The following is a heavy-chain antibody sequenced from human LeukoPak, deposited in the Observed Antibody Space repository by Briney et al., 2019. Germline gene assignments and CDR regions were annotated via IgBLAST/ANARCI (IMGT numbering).Heavy chain of an antibody. CDR3: SWDIVGVTKGLGYLDY. D-gene: IGHD1-26*01. V-gene: IGHV1-46*01. CDR2: INPSGGST. J-gene: IGHJ4*02. Sequence: GSSVTVSRKSSGYSFTSYYMHWMRQTPAQGLEWMGIINPSGGSTSYAQKFQGRVTMTRDTSTSTVYMELRSQSSEDTAADYCSWDIVGVTKGLGYLDYWGQRTRVSV. CDR1: GYSFTSYY.